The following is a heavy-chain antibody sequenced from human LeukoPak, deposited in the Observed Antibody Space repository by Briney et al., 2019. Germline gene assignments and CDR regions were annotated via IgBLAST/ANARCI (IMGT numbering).Heavy chain of an antibody. CDR3: AKDLFGSGWYDRYFQH. CDR1: GFTFSSYA. D-gene: IGHD6-19*01. Sequence: GGSLRLSCAASGFTFSSYAMSWVRQAPGKGLEWVSAISGSGGSTYYADSVKGRFTISRDNSKNTLYLQTNSLRAEDTAVYYCAKDLFGSGWYDRYFQHWGQGTLVTVSS. CDR2: ISGSGGST. V-gene: IGHV3-23*01. J-gene: IGHJ1*01.